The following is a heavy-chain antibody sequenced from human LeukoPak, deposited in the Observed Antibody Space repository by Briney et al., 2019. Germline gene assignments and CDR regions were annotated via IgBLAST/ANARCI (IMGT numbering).Heavy chain of an antibody. D-gene: IGHD3-10*01. Sequence: GGSLRLSCAASGFTFSSYAMHWVRQAPGKGLEWVAVISYDGGNKYYADSVQGRFTISRDNSKNTLYLHMNSLRADDTAVYYCARGPAGPGPYYCYYMDVWGKGTTVTVSS. V-gene: IGHV3-30*04. CDR2: ISYDGGNK. J-gene: IGHJ6*03. CDR3: ARGPAGPGPYYCYYMDV. CDR1: GFTFSSYA.